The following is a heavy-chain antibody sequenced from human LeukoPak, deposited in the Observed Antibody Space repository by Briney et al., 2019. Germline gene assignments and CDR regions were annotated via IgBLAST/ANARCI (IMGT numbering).Heavy chain of an antibody. CDR2: INTNTGNP. CDR1: GYTFTSYA. J-gene: IGHJ6*02. D-gene: IGHD6-6*01. Sequence: ASVKVSCKASGYTFTSYAMNWVRQAPGQGLEWMGWINTNTGNPTYAQGFTGRFVFSLDTSVSTAYLQISSLKAEDTAVYYCARDPRVLVGYYYYGMDVWGQGTTVTVSS. V-gene: IGHV7-4-1*02. CDR3: ARDPRVLVGYYYYGMDV.